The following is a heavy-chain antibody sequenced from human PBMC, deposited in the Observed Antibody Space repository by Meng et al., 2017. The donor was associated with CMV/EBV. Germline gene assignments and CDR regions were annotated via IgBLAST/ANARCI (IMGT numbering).Heavy chain of an antibody. CDR3: ARHRPHYYYGMDV. CDR1: GYTFTGYY. V-gene: IGHV1-2*02. CDR2: INPNSGGT. J-gene: IGHJ6*02. Sequence: ASVKVSCKASGYTFTGYYMHWVRQSPGQGLEWMGWINPNSGGTNYAQKFQGRVTMTRDTSISTAYMELSRLRSDDTAVYYCARHRPHYYYGMDVWGQGTTVTVSS.